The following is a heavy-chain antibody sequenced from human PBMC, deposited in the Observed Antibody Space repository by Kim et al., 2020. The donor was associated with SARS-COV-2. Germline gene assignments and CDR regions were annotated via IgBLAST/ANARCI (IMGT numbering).Heavy chain of an antibody. CDR3: ARLNGGARYYYGMDV. D-gene: IGHD2-8*01. J-gene: IGHJ6*02. V-gene: IGHV4-59*08. CDR2: IYYSGST. Sequence: SETLSLTCTVSGGSISSYYWSWIRQPPGKGLEWIGYIYYSGSTNYNPSLKSRVTISVDTSKDQFSLKLNSVTAADTAVYYCARLNGGARYYYGMDVWGQG. CDR1: GGSISSYY.